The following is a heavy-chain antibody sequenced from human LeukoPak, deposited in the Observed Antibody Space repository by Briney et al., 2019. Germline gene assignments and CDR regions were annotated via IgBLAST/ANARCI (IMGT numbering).Heavy chain of an antibody. Sequence: GGSLRLSCAVSGLTFSNSAMSWVRQAPGRGLEWVSAISVGSDVIYYADSVKGRFAISRDNSKHTVYLQMDSLRAEDTAVYYCAKSHVSTATGTGRYFDYWGQGTLVTVSS. CDR2: ISVGSDVI. J-gene: IGHJ4*02. CDR1: GLTFSNSA. D-gene: IGHD3-9*01. V-gene: IGHV3-23*01. CDR3: AKSHVSTATGTGRYFDY.